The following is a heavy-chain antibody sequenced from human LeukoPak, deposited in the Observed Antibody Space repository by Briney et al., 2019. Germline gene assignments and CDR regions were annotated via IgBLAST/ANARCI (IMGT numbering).Heavy chain of an antibody. J-gene: IGHJ3*02. CDR1: GGSISSSSYY. D-gene: IGHD5-24*01. CDR3: ARYIGWLQTDAFDI. Sequence: ASETLSLTCTVSGGSISSSSYYWGWIRQPPGKGLEWIGSIYYSGSTYYNPSLKSRVTISVDTSKNQFSLKLSSVTAADTAVYYCARYIGWLQTDAFDIWGQGTMVTVSS. CDR2: IYYSGST. V-gene: IGHV4-39*07.